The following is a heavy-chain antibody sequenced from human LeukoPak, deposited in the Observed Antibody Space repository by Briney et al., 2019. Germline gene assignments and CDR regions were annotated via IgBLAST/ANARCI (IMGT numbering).Heavy chain of an antibody. D-gene: IGHD2-21*01. CDR2: IKAGNGDT. Sequence: ASVKVSCKASGYIFTKYVVHWVRQAPGQRPEWMGWIKAGNGDTKYSQNFQDRLTITRDTSASTVYMELSSLTSEDTALYYCARDDCGDTCYPGGYWGQGALVTVSS. CDR3: ARDDCGDTCYPGGY. CDR1: GYIFTKYV. V-gene: IGHV1-3*01. J-gene: IGHJ4*02.